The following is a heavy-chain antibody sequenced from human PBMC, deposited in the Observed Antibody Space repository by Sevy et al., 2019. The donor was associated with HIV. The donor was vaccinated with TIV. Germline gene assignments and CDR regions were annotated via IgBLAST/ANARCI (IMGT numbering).Heavy chain of an antibody. V-gene: IGHV3-15*01. CDR3: TTNLVVLAAKIRDY. CDR2: IRSNTAGGTT. Sequence: GGCLRLSCTASGFTFSNAWMSWVRQAPGKGLEWVGHIRSNTAGGTTDYAAPVKGRFTIARDDSTNTLYLQMNSLKTEDTAVYYCTTNLVVLAAKIRDYWGQGTLVAVSS. D-gene: IGHD2-15*01. J-gene: IGHJ4*02. CDR1: GFTFSNAW.